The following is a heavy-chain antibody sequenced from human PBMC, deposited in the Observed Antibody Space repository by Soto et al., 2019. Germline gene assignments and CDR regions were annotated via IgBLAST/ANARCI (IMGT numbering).Heavy chain of an antibody. CDR2: ISGSGGST. V-gene: IGHV3-23*01. Sequence: GGSLRLSCAASGFTFSSYAMIWVRQAPGKGLEWVSAISGSGGSTYYADSVKGRFTISRDNSKNTLYLQMNSLRAEDTAVYYCAKGSKSVLRYFDWLGPFYFDYWGQGTLVTVSS. J-gene: IGHJ4*02. CDR1: GFTFSSYA. D-gene: IGHD3-9*01. CDR3: AKGSKSVLRYFDWLGPFYFDY.